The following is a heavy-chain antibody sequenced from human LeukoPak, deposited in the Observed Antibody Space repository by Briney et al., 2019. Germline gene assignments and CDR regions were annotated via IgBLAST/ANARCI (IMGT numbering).Heavy chain of an antibody. J-gene: IGHJ4*02. D-gene: IGHD6-13*01. Sequence: SETLSLTCAVYGGSFSGYYWSWIRQPPGKGLEWIGEINHSGSTNYNPSLKSRVTISVDTSKNQFSLKLSSVTAADTAVYYCARRRRGSPYFDYWGQGTLVTVSS. CDR1: GGSFSGYY. CDR3: ARRRRGSPYFDY. V-gene: IGHV4-34*01. CDR2: INHSGST.